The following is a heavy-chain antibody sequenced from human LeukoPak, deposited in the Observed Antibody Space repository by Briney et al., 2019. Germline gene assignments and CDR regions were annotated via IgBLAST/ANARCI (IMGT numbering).Heavy chain of an antibody. CDR2: VYYSGST. Sequence: SETLSLTCTVSGGSVNTGSYYWSWIRQPPGTGLEWIGYVYYSGSTNSNPSLKSRVTISVDTTKNQLSLKLSSVTAADTAVYYCAGGAAGTRDYWGQGTLVTVSS. CDR1: GGSVNTGSYY. D-gene: IGHD6-13*01. CDR3: AGGAAGTRDY. J-gene: IGHJ4*02. V-gene: IGHV4-61*01.